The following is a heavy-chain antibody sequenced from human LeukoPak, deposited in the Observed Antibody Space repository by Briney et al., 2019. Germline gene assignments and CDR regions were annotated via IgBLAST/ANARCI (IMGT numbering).Heavy chain of an antibody. Sequence: SETLSLTCTVSGGSISSYYWSWIRQPPGKGLEWIGYIYYSGSTNYNPSLKSRVTISVDTSKNQFSLKLSSVTAADTAVYYCASSPYYDSSGYGYYFDYWGQGTLVTVSS. CDR1: GGSISSYY. V-gene: IGHV4-59*08. CDR3: ASSPYYDSSGYGYYFDY. CDR2: IYYSGST. J-gene: IGHJ4*02. D-gene: IGHD3-22*01.